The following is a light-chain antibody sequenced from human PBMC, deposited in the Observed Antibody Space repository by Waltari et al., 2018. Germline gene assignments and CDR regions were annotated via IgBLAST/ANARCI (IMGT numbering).Light chain of an antibody. J-gene: IGKJ4*01. Sequence: DIQMTQSPVTLSASVGDRVTATCQASENINNFLAWDQQKPGKAPKLLIYQAATLENGVPSRFSGSGSGTEFTLTISSLQPDDFATYYCQQYNTYWVTFGGGTKVEIK. V-gene: IGKV1-5*03. CDR2: QAA. CDR1: ENINNF. CDR3: QQYNTYWVT.